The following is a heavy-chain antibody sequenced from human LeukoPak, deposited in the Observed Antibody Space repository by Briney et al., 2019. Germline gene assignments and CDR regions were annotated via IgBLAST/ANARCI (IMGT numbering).Heavy chain of an antibody. V-gene: IGHV3-33*08. J-gene: IGHJ4*02. CDR1: GGSISSGGYY. Sequence: LSLTCTVSGGSISSGGYYWSWIRQHPGKGLEWVAVIWYDGSNKYYADSVKGRFTISRDNSKNTLYLQMNSLRAEDTAVYYCANSNGDYAIDYWGQGTLVTVSS. CDR3: ANSNGDYAIDY. D-gene: IGHD4-17*01. CDR2: IWYDGSNK.